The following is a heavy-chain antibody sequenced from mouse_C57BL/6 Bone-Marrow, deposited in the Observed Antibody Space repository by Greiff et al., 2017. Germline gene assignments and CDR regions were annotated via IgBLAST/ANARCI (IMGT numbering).Heavy chain of an antibody. J-gene: IGHJ2*01. CDR3: AREGDGYYLDY. Sequence: QVQLQQSGAELVRPGTSVKLSCKASGYTFTSYWMHWVKQRPGQGLEWIGVIDPSDSYTNYNQKFKGKATLTVDTSSSTAYMQLSSLTSEDSAVYYCAREGDGYYLDYWGQGTTLTVSS. CDR2: IDPSDSYT. V-gene: IGHV1-59*01. CDR1: GYTFTSYW. D-gene: IGHD2-3*01.